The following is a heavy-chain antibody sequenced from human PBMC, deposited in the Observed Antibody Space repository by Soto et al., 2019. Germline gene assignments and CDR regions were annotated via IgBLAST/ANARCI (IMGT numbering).Heavy chain of an antibody. V-gene: IGHV4-34*01. CDR1: GGSFSGYY. CDR3: ASYGSGSSPNWFDP. CDR2: INHSGST. D-gene: IGHD3-10*01. Sequence: PSETLSLTCAVYGGSFSGYYWSWIRQPPGKGLEWIGEINHSGSTNYNPSLKSRVTISVDTSKNQFSLKLSSVTAADTAVYYCASYGSGSSPNWFDPWGQGTLVTVSS. J-gene: IGHJ5*02.